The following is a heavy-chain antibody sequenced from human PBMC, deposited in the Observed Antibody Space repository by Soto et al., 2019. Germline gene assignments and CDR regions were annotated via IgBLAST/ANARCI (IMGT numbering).Heavy chain of an antibody. CDR3: ARGAERFDY. CDR2: IVSSGGST. V-gene: IGHV3-64*01. J-gene: IGHJ4*02. Sequence: EVQLVESGGGLVQPGGSLRLSCAASGFTFSSYAMHWVRQAPGKGLEYVSAIVSSGGSTYYANSVKGRFTISRDNSKNTLYLQKGSLRAEDMAVYYCARGAERFDYWGQGTLVTVSS. CDR1: GFTFSSYA.